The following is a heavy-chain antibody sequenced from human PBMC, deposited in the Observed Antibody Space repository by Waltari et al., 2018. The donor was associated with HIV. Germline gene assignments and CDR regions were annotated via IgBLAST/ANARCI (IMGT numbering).Heavy chain of an antibody. Sequence: QVQLVQSGTEVKKPGASVKVSCKASGYIFTGYHMHWVRQAPGQGLEWMGWINPNSGGTNYAQKFQGRVTMTRDTSISTAYMELSRLRSDDTAVYYCAREWRYYYGSGSYSGVDYWGQGTLAIVSS. V-gene: IGHV1-2*02. CDR3: AREWRYYYGSGSYSGVDY. D-gene: IGHD3-10*01. CDR2: INPNSGGT. J-gene: IGHJ4*02. CDR1: GYIFTGYH.